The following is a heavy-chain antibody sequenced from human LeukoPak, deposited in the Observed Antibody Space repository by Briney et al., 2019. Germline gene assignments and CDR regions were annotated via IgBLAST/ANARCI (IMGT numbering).Heavy chain of an antibody. D-gene: IGHD2-21*02. J-gene: IGHJ4*02. V-gene: IGHV1-18*01. CDR2: ISAYNGNT. Sequence: ASVKVSCKASGYTFTSYGISWVRQAPGQGLEWMGWISAYNGNTNYAQKLQGRVTMTTDTSTSTAYMELRSLRSDDTAVYYCAREGQAYCGGDCPTIDYWGQGTLVTVSS. CDR3: AREGQAYCGGDCPTIDY. CDR1: GYTFTSYG.